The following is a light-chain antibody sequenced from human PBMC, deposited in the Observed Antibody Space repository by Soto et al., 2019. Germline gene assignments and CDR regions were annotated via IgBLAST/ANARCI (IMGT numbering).Light chain of an antibody. Sequence: QSVLTQPASVSGSPGQSIAISCTGTSSDVGSYKYVSWFQQHPGKAPKLVIYEVNNRPSGVSNRFSGSKSGNTASLTISGLQAEDAADYYCSSFTTTYTWVFGGGTQLTVL. CDR2: EVN. CDR3: SSFTTTYTWV. CDR1: SSDVGSYKY. V-gene: IGLV2-14*01. J-gene: IGLJ3*02.